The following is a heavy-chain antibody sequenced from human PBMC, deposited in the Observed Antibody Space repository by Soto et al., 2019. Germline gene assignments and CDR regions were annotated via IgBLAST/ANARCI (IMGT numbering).Heavy chain of an antibody. D-gene: IGHD3-22*01. CDR3: ARDYDSSGYYPHDY. V-gene: IGHV1-18*04. CDR1: GYTFTSYG. CDR2: ISAYNGNT. J-gene: IGHJ4*02. Sequence: ASVKVSCKASGYTFTSYGISWVRQAPGQGLEWMGWISAYNGNTNYAQKLQGRVAMTTDTSTSTAYMELRSLRSDDTAVYYCARDYDSSGYYPHDYWGQGTLVTVSS.